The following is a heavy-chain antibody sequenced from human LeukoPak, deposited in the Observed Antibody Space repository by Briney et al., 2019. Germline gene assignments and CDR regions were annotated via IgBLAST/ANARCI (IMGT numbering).Heavy chain of an antibody. J-gene: IGHJ4*02. CDR2: IYYSGST. V-gene: IGHV4-59*08. D-gene: IGHD6-13*01. CDR1: GGSISSYY. Sequence: SETLSLTCTVSGGSISSYYRSWIRQPPGKGLEWIGYIYYSGSTNYNPSLKSRVTISVDTSKNQFSLKLSSVTAADTAVYYCARQGAAAGVDYWGQGTLVTVSS. CDR3: ARQGAAAGVDY.